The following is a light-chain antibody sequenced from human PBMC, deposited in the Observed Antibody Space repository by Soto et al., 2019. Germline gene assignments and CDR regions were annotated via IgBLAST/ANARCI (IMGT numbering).Light chain of an antibody. CDR1: SSDVGGYNY. V-gene: IGLV2-11*01. CDR2: DVT. J-gene: IGLJ2*01. Sequence: QSALTQPRSVSGSPGQSVAISSTGTSSDVGGYNYVSWYQQFPGKVPKLMIYDVTKRPSGVPDRFSGSKSGNTASLTISGLQAEDEADYYCSSNAGIHTIFGGGTKLTVL. CDR3: SSNAGIHTI.